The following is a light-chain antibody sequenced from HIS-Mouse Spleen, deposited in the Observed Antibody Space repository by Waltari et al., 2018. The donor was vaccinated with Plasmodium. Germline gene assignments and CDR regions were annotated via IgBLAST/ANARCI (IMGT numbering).Light chain of an antibody. CDR2: EVS. CDR1: SSDVGGYHY. V-gene: IGLV2-8*01. Sequence: QSALTQPPSASGSPGQSVTISCTGTSSDVGGYHYVSWYQQHPGNAPKLMIYEVSKRPSGVPDRFSGSKSGNTASLTVSGLQAEDEADYYCSSYAGSNNFVVFGGGTKLTVL. J-gene: IGLJ2*01. CDR3: SSYAGSNNFVV.